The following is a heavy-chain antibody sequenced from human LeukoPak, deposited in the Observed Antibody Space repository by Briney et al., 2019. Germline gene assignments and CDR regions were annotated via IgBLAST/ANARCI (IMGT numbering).Heavy chain of an antibody. CDR1: GFTFSSYA. V-gene: IGHV3-23*01. J-gene: IGHJ6*03. D-gene: IGHD3-3*01. CDR3: AKTPSLASTYYDFWSGYTYYYMDV. Sequence: PGGSLRLSCAASGFTFSSYAMSWVRQTPGKGLEWVSAISGSGGSTYYADSVKGRFTISRDNSKNTLYLQMNSLRAEDTAVYYCAKTPSLASTYYDFWSGYTYYYMDVWGKGTTVTVSS. CDR2: ISGSGGST.